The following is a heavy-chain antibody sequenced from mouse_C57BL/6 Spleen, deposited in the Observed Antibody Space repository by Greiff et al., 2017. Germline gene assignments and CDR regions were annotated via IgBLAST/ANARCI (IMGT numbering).Heavy chain of an antibody. CDR3: ARSAYPYYVDY. CDR2: IYPSDSET. CDR1: GYTFTSYW. Sequence: QVQLQQPGAELVRPGSSVKLSCKASGYTFTSYWMDWVKQRPGQGLEWIGNIYPSDSETHYNQKFKDKATLTVDKSSSTAYMQLSSLTSEDSAVYYCARSAYPYYVDYWGKGTTLTVSS. J-gene: IGHJ2*01. V-gene: IGHV1-61*01. D-gene: IGHD5-1*01.